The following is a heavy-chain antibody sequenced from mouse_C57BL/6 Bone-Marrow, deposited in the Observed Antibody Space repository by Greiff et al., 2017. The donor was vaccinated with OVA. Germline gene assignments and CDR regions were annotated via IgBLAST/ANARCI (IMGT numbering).Heavy chain of an antibody. CDR1: GYTFTDYY. CDR3: AKGVDY. Sequence: VQLQESGAELARPGASVKLSCKASGYTFTDYYINWVKQRPGQGLEWIARIYPGSGNTYYNEKFKGKATLTAEKSSSTAYMQLSSLTSEDSAVYFCAKGVDYWGQGTTLTVSS. V-gene: IGHV1-76*01. CDR2: IYPGSGNT. J-gene: IGHJ2*01.